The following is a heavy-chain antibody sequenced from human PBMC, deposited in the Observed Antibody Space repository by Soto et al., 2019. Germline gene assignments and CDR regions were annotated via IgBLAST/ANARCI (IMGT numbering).Heavy chain of an antibody. CDR1: GYSLTELS. J-gene: IGHJ5*02. Sequence: ASVKVSRKVSGYSLTELSIHWVRQAAGEGLEWIRGYDSGKGETNDAQMYQGSVTMSEASTANTPYMQLRSLRYEDTAVYYCAIAVGRSNQFDLWGQGTMVTVSS. CDR2: YDSGKGET. D-gene: IGHD6-13*01. CDR3: AIAVGRSNQFDL. V-gene: IGHV1-24*01.